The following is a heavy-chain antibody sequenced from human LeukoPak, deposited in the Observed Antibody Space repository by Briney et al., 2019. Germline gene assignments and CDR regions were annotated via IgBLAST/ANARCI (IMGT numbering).Heavy chain of an antibody. J-gene: IGHJ5*02. V-gene: IGHV4-59*01. D-gene: IGHD2-15*01. CDR3: ARVGCSGGNCYSIHWFDP. CDR2: IYYSGST. Sequence: SETLSLTCTVSGGSISSYYWSWIRQPPGKGLEWIGYIYYSGSTNYNPSLKGRVTISVDTSKDQFSLKLSSVTAADTAVYYCARVGCSGGNCYSIHWFDPWGQGTLVTVSS. CDR1: GGSISSYY.